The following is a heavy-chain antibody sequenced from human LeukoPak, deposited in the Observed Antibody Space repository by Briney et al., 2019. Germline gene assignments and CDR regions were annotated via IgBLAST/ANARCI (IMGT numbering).Heavy chain of an antibody. D-gene: IGHD2-2*01. J-gene: IGHJ4*02. CDR3: AKDYTSPYCSSTSRYIWSDYFDY. CDR2: ISGSGGST. V-gene: IGHV3-23*01. CDR1: GFTFSSYA. Sequence: GGSLRLSCAASGFTFSSYAMSWVRQAPGKGLEWVSAISGSGGSTYYADSVKGRFTISRDNSKNTLYLQMNSLRAEDTAVYYCAKDYTSPYCSSTSRYIWSDYFDYWGQGTLVTVSS.